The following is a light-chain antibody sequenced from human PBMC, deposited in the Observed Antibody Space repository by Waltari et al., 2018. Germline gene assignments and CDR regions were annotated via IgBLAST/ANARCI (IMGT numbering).Light chain of an antibody. J-gene: IGLJ3*02. Sequence: SFELTQPPSVSVSPGQTARIPCSGAKLGDRYTSSYQQRSGRSPVLILYQDNKRPSGIPGRFSGSNSGDTATLTISGTQASDEADYYCQAWDSRSWVFGTGTTLTVL. CDR3: QAWDSRSWV. CDR1: KLGDRY. V-gene: IGLV3-1*01. CDR2: QDN.